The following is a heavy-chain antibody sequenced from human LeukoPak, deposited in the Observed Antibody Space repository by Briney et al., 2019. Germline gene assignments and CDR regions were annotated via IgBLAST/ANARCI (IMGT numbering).Heavy chain of an antibody. V-gene: IGHV1-46*01. CDR2: INPSGGST. J-gene: IGHJ4*02. CDR3: ARVGSGYSYGSPFDY. Sequence: ASVKVSCKASGYTFTSYYMHWVRQAPGQGLEWMGIINPSGGSTSYAQKFQGRVTMTRDTSTSTVYMELSSLRSEVTAVYYCARVGSGYSYGSPFDYRGQGTLVTVSS. CDR1: GYTFTSYY. D-gene: IGHD5-18*01.